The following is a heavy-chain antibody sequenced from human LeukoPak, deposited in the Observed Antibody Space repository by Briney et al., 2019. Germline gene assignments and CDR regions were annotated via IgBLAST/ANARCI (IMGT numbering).Heavy chain of an antibody. D-gene: IGHD3-10*01. CDR3: ARADQRYYGSGSGWFDP. CDR1: GFTFSSYS. Sequence: GGSLRLSCAASGFTFSSYSMNWVRQAPGKGLEWVSSISSSSSYIYYADSVKGRFTISRDNAKNSLYLQMNSLRAEDTAVYYCARADQRYYGSGSGWFDPWGQGTLVTVSS. CDR2: ISSSSSYI. V-gene: IGHV3-21*01. J-gene: IGHJ5*02.